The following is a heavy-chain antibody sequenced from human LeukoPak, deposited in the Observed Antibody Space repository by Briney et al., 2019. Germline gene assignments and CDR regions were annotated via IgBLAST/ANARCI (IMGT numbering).Heavy chain of an antibody. Sequence: PGGSLRLSCVVSGFTVSTNFMSWVRQAPGERLEWGSVIYSGGSTYYADSVKGRFTISRDNSKNTLYLQMNRLRAEDTAVYYCARTRVDTTTFDYFDYWGQGTLVTVSS. CDR1: GFTVSTNF. CDR3: ARTRVDTTTFDYFDY. D-gene: IGHD4-11*01. V-gene: IGHV3-53*01. CDR2: IYSGGST. J-gene: IGHJ4*02.